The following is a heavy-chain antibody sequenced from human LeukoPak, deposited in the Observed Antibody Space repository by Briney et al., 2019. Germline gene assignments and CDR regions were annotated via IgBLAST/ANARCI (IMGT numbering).Heavy chain of an antibody. CDR2: IYYSGST. J-gene: IGHJ4*02. V-gene: IGHV4-59*08. CDR3: ARLPYCSGGSCRDY. Sequence: SETLSLTCTVSGGSISSYYWSWIRQPPGKGLEWIGYIYYSGSTNYNPSLKSRVTISLDTSKNQFSLKLSSVTAADTAVYYCARLPYCSGGSCRDYWGQGTLVTVSS. CDR1: GGSISSYY. D-gene: IGHD2-15*01.